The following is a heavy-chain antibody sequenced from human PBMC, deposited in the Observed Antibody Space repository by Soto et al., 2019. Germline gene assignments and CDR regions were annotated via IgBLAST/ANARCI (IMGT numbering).Heavy chain of an antibody. J-gene: IGHJ5*02. D-gene: IGHD3-22*01. V-gene: IGHV4-31*03. CDR3: ARSTWLLGVDP. CDR2: IYYSGST. Sequence: SETLSLTCTVSGGSISSGGYYWSWIRQHPGKGLEWIGYIYYSGSTYYNPSLKSRVTISVDTSKNQFSMKLSSVTAADTAVYYCARSTWLLGVDPWGQGTLVTVSS. CDR1: GGSISSGGYY.